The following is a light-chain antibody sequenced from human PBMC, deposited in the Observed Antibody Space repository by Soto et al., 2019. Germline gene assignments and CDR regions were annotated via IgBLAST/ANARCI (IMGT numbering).Light chain of an antibody. Sequence: ETVLTQSPGTLSLSPGERATLSCRASQSVGGSALAWYQQRPGQAPRLLIYRTSYRATNIPDRFSGSGSGTDFTLTISSLEPEDFAVYYCQQYHSWPRTFGQGTKVDIK. J-gene: IGKJ1*01. V-gene: IGKV3-20*01. CDR1: QSVGGSA. CDR2: RTS. CDR3: QQYHSWPRT.